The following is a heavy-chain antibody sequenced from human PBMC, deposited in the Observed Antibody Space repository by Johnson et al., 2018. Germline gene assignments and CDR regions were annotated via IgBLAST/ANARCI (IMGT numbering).Heavy chain of an antibody. CDR1: GFTFSSSW. CDR2: ISGSGGST. D-gene: IGHD3-16*02. CDR3: ASPEYYDYVWGSYRYTYDAFDI. V-gene: IGHV3-23*01. Sequence: VQLQESGGGLVQPGGSLRLSCAASGFTFSSSWMHWVCQAQEKGLEWVSAISGSGGSTYYADSVKGRFTISRDNSKNTLYLQMNSLRAEDTAVYYFASPEYYDYVWGSYRYTYDAFDIWGQGTMVTVSS. J-gene: IGHJ3*02.